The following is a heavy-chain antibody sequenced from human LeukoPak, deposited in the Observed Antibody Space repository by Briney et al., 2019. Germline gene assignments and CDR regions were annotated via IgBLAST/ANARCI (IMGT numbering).Heavy chain of an antibody. J-gene: IGHJ4*02. CDR3: ARDGESFYGDYVPDDY. V-gene: IGHV3-30-3*01. D-gene: IGHD4-17*01. CDR2: ISYDGSNK. CDR1: GFTFSSYA. Sequence: GGSLRLSCAASGFTFSSYAMSWVRQAPGKGLEWVAVISYDGSNKYYADSVKGRFTISRDNSKNTLYLQMNSLRAEDTAVYYCARDGESFYGDYVPDDYWGQGTLVTVSS.